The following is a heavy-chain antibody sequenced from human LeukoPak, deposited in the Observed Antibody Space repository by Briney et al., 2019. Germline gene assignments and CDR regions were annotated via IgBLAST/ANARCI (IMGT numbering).Heavy chain of an antibody. J-gene: IGHJ6*02. CDR1: GYTFTSYG. D-gene: IGHD2-15*01. V-gene: IGHV1-18*01. Sequence: ASVTVSCKAPGYTFTSYGISWVRQAPGQGLEWMGWISAYNGNTNYAQKLQGRVTMTTDTSTSTAYMELRSLRSDDTAVYYCARDPSGTRYCSGGSCYAGPDYYYYGMDVWGQGTTVTVSS. CDR3: ARDPSGTRYCSGGSCYAGPDYYYYGMDV. CDR2: ISAYNGNT.